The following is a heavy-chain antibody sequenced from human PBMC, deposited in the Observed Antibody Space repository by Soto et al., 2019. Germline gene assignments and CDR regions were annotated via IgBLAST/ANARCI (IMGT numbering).Heavy chain of an antibody. J-gene: IGHJ4*02. Sequence: GGSLRLSCAASGLPFISYGMHWVRQAPGKGLEWVAVISYDGSNKYYADSVKGRFTISRDNSKNTLYLQMNSLRAEDTAVYYCAKQAPVIVGATGAHGGGFDYWGQGTLVIVSS. D-gene: IGHD1-26*01. V-gene: IGHV3-30*18. CDR2: ISYDGSNK. CDR1: GLPFISYG. CDR3: AKQAPVIVGATGAHGGGFDY.